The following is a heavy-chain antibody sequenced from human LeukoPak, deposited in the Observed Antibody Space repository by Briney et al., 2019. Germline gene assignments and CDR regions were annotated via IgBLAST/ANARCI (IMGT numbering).Heavy chain of an antibody. CDR3: ARHNSGSYWGAWFDY. CDR1: GGSISSYY. Sequence: SETLSLTCSVSGGSISSYYWSWIRQPPGKGLEYIGYIYYSGSTNYNPSLKSRVTISVDTSKDQFSLNLTSVTAADTAVYYCARHNSGSYWGAWFDYWGQGTLVTVSS. CDR2: IYYSGST. J-gene: IGHJ4*02. D-gene: IGHD1-26*01. V-gene: IGHV4-59*01.